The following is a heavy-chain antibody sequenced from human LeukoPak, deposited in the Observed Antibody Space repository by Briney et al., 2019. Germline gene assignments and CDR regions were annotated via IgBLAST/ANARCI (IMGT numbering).Heavy chain of an antibody. CDR2: IIPLFGTA. Sequence: SVKVSCKASGSTFSSYAISWVRHAAGLGLEWMGRIIPLFGTANYAQKFQGRVTITADKSTSTAYMELSSLRSGDTAVYYCARVPSIAALYWDLWGQGTLVTVSS. CDR3: ARVPSIAALYWDL. V-gene: IGHV1-69*06. CDR1: GSTFSSYA. J-gene: IGHJ4*02. D-gene: IGHD6-6*01.